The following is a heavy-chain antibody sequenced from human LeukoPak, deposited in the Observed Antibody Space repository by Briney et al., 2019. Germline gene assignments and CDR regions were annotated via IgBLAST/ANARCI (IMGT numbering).Heavy chain of an antibody. J-gene: IGHJ4*02. CDR3: ARVTATPVPASFDY. CDR2: IYYSGST. Sequence: PSETLSLTCTVSGGSISSYYWSWIRQPPGKGLEWIGYIYYSGSTNYNPSLKSRVTISVDTSKNQFSLKLSAVTAADTAVSYCARVTATPVPASFDYWGQGTLVTVSS. CDR1: GGSISSYY. V-gene: IGHV4-59*01. D-gene: IGHD2-15*01.